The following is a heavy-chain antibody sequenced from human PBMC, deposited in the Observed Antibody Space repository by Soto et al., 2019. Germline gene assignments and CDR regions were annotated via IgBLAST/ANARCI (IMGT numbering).Heavy chain of an antibody. CDR3: ATSRRHAWDY. J-gene: IGHJ4*02. V-gene: IGHV3-7*03. CDR1: GFTFSSYW. CDR2: IKEDGSAK. D-gene: IGHD6-13*01. Sequence: ESGGGLVQPGGSLRLSCAASGFTFSSYWMSWVRQAPGRGLEWVAHIKEDGSAKNYMDSVKGRFTVSRDNAKNSLYLQMDSLRAEDTAVYYCATSRRHAWDYWGQGALVTVSS.